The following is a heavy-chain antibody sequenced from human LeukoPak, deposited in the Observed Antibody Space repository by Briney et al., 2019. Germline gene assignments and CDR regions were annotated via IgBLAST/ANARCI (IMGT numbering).Heavy chain of an antibody. D-gene: IGHD2-2*01. V-gene: IGHV5-51*01. CDR1: GYSFTSYW. J-gene: IGHJ4*02. CDR3: ARRLGYCSSTSCYQPFDY. Sequence: GESLKISCKGSGYSFTSYWIGWVRQMPGKGLEWRRIIYPGDSDTRYSPSFQGQVTISADKSISTAYLQWSSLKASDTAMYYCARRLGYCSSTSCYQPFDYWGQGTLVTVSS. CDR2: IYPGDSDT.